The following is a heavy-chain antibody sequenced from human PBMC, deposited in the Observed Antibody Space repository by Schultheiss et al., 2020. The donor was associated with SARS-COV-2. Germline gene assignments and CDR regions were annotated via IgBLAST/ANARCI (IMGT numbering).Heavy chain of an antibody. Sequence: VFYSCGGTYYADSVKGRFTISRDNSKNTLYLQMNSLRAEDTAVYYCARGGKFYYDSSGTTDFDYWGQGTLVTVSS. V-gene: IGHV3-66*03. CDR2: FYSCGGT. CDR3: ARGGKFYYDSSGTTDFDY. J-gene: IGHJ4*02. D-gene: IGHD3-22*01.